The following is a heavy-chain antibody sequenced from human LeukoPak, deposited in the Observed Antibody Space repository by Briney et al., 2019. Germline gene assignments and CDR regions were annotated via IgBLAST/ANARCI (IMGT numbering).Heavy chain of an antibody. V-gene: IGHV1-18*01. CDR2: ISAYNGNT. CDR3: ASVAVAGTSDY. J-gene: IGHJ4*02. D-gene: IGHD6-19*01. CDR1: GYTFTSYG. Sequence: ASVKVSCKASGYTFTSYGIIWVLQAPGQGLEWMGWISAYNGNTNYAQKLQGRVTMTTDTSTSTAYMELRSLRSDDTAVCYCASVAVAGTSDYWGQGTLVTVSS.